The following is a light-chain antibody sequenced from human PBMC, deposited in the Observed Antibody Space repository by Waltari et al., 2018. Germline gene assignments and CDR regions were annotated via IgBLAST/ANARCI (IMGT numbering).Light chain of an antibody. Sequence: EVLMTQSPATLSVSPGERATLSCRASQRIARNLAWYQQKPGQAPRLLIYGASTRATDVPDRFSGSGSGTEFTLTISSLQSEDFAVYYCQQYNNWRTFGQGTKLEIK. CDR3: QQYNNWRT. V-gene: IGKV3-15*01. J-gene: IGKJ2*01. CDR2: GAS. CDR1: QRIARN.